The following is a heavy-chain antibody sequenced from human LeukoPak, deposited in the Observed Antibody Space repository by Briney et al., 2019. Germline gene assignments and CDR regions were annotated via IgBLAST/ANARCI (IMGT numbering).Heavy chain of an antibody. J-gene: IGHJ4*02. V-gene: IGHV3-7*01. CDR3: ARDYYGSGSYDRFDY. Sequence: GGSLRLSCAASGFTFTTYWMSWVRQAPGKGLEWVANIKEDGSEKYYVDSVKGRFTISRDNAKNSLYLQMNSLRAEDTAVYYCARDYYGSGSYDRFDYWGQGTLVTVSS. D-gene: IGHD3-10*01. CDR1: GFTFTTYW. CDR2: IKEDGSEK.